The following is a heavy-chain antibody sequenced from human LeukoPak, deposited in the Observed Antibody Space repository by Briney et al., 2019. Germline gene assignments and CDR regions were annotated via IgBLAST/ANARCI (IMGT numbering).Heavy chain of an antibody. CDR2: IKEDDSEK. V-gene: IGHV3-7*01. CDR1: GFTFSSNW. Sequence: GGSLRLSCAASGFTFSSNWMSWVRQAPGKGLEWVANIKEDDSEKYYADSVKGRFTISRDNAKKSLYLQMNSLSAEDTAVCYCVGGSYHDYWGQGTLVTVSS. CDR3: VGGSYHDY. D-gene: IGHD3-16*02. J-gene: IGHJ4*02.